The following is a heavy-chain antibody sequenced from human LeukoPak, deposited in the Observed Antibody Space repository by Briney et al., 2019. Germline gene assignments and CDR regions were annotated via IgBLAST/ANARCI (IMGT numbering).Heavy chain of an antibody. CDR3: ATDSRGVGNAFDI. J-gene: IGHJ3*02. CDR2: LDPEDGET. Sequence: ASVKVSCKVSGYTLTELSMHWVRQAPGKGLEWMGGLDPEDGETIYAQKFQGRVTMAEDTSTDTAYMELSSLRSEDTAVYYCATDSRGVGNAFDIWGQGTMVTVSS. V-gene: IGHV1-24*01. D-gene: IGHD3-10*01. CDR1: GYTLTELS.